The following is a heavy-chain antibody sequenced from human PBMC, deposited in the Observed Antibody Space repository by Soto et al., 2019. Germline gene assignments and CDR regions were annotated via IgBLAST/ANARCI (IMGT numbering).Heavy chain of an antibody. D-gene: IGHD2-2*01. CDR1: GFVFEVYW. V-gene: IGHV3-74*01. Sequence: PGVSLRLSCVASGFVFEVYWMHWVRQVPGKGLEWVSRISDDGARIDYADSVRGRFTISRDNAKNALYLQMNALRGEDTAVYFCTRGPRPSSIGTGDVWGRGVLVTVSS. CDR3: TRGPRPSSIGTGDV. J-gene: IGHJ4*02. CDR2: ISDDGARI.